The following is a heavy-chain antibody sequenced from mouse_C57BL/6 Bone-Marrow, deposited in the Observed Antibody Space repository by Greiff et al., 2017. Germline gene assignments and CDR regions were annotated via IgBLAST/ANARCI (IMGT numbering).Heavy chain of an antibody. CDR3: TDEMDY. J-gene: IGHJ4*01. CDR2: IRLKSDNYAT. Sequence: EVKVEESGGGLVQPGGSMKLSCVASGFTFSNYWMNWVRQSPEQGLEWVAQIRLKSDNYATNYAESVKGRFTISRDDSKSSVYLQMNNLRAEDTGIYYCTDEMDYWGQGTSVTVSS. CDR1: GFTFSNYW. V-gene: IGHV6-3*01.